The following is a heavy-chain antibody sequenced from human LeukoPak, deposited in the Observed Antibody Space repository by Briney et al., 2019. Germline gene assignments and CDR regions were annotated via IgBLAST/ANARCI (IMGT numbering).Heavy chain of an antibody. J-gene: IGHJ4*02. V-gene: IGHV3-23*01. CDR2: VRGSGTDT. CDR3: AKTSRRDSAYDSPFDY. Sequence: GGSLRLSCAPSGFTFSTYAMTWVRQAPGKGREWVSAVRGSGTDTYYADSVKGRFTISRDNSKNTLYLQMNSLRAEDTAIYYCAKTSRRDSAYDSPFDYWGQGTLVTVSS. D-gene: IGHD5-12*01. CDR1: GFTFSTYA.